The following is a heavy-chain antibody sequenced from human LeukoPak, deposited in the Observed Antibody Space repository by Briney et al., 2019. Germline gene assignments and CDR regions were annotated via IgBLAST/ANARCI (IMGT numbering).Heavy chain of an antibody. Sequence: GGSLRLSCAASGFSFSSYSMNWVRQAPGRGLEWVSSINTGSCYIYYADSVKGRFTISRDNAKNSLYLQMNSLRAEDTAVYYCARADYDILTLPDYWGQGTLVTVSS. D-gene: IGHD3-9*01. J-gene: IGHJ4*02. V-gene: IGHV3-21*01. CDR3: ARADYDILTLPDY. CDR2: INTGSCYI. CDR1: GFSFSSYS.